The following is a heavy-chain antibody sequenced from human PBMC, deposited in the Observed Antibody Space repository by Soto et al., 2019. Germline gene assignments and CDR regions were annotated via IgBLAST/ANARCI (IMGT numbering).Heavy chain of an antibody. V-gene: IGHV3-9*01. CDR1: GFTFENYA. D-gene: IGHD4-4*01. Sequence: HPGGSLRLYCTASGFTFENYAMHWVRQAPGKGLEWVSGISWNRGTIGYADSVRGRFTISRDNAKNSLYLQMDSLRPEDTALYYCAKDKLYSNFEYYFDYWGQGTLVTVSS. J-gene: IGHJ4*02. CDR2: ISWNRGTI. CDR3: AKDKLYSNFEYYFDY.